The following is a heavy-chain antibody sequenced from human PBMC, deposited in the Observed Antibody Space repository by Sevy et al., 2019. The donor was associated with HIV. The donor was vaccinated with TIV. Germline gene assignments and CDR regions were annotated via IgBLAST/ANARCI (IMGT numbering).Heavy chain of an antibody. D-gene: IGHD2-2*01. CDR1: GFTFSNYW. V-gene: IGHV3-74*01. CDR3: ARVGDTVLVPTAVDAFDF. CDR2: IKTDGSSR. Sequence: GGSLRLSCAASGFTFSNYWMHWVRQAPGKGLVWVSRIKTDGSSRDSAVSVKGRFFISRDNAKKLVYLQMDSLRAEDTGVYYCARVGDTVLVPTAVDAFDFWGQGTMVTVSS. J-gene: IGHJ3*01.